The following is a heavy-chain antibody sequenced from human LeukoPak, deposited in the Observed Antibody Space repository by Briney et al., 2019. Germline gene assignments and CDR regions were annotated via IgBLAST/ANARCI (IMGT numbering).Heavy chain of an antibody. Sequence: SVKASCKASGATFSSYAINWVRQAPEQGLEWMGRITPMLGTVNYAQKFQGRVTIIADKFTSTAYMELSSLRSEDTAVYYCARDQKVGATPYFGMDVWGQGTTVTVSS. CDR1: GATFSSYA. CDR3: ARDQKVGATPYFGMDV. D-gene: IGHD1-26*01. V-gene: IGHV1-69*04. J-gene: IGHJ6*02. CDR2: ITPMLGTV.